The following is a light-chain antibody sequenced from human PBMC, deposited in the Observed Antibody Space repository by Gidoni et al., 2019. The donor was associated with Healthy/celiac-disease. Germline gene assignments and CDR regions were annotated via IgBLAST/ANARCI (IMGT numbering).Light chain of an antibody. V-gene: IGKV3-11*01. CDR2: DAS. CDR3: QQRSNWLLT. CDR1: QSVRSY. J-gene: IGKJ4*01. Sequence: IVLTQSQAPLSLSPGAGSTLSCRASQSVRSYLAWYQQKPGQAPRLLIYDASTRATGIPARFSGSGSGTDFTLTISSLQPEDFAVYYCQQRSNWLLTFGGGTKVEIK.